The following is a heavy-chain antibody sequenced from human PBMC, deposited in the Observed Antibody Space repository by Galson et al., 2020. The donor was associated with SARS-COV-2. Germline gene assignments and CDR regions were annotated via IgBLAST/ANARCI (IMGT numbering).Heavy chain of an antibody. CDR2: MNPNSGNT. J-gene: IGHJ4*02. CDR3: ARAGSGSYHYYFDY. CDR1: GYTFTSYD. V-gene: IGHV1-8*01. Sequence: ASVKVSCKASGYTFTSYDINWVRQATGQGLEWMGWMNPNSGNTGYAQKFQGRVTMTRNTSISTAYMELSSLRSEDTAVYYCARAGSGSYHYYFDYWGQGTLVTVSS. D-gene: IGHD1-26*01.